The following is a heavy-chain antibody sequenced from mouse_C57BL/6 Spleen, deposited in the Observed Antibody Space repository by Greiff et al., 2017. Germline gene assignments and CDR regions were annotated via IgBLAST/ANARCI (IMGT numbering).Heavy chain of an antibody. V-gene: IGHV1-55*01. J-gene: IGHJ2*01. CDR2: IYPGSGST. CDR3: ARGDDYDGGDFDY. D-gene: IGHD2-4*01. CDR1: GYTFTSYW. Sequence: VQLQQPGAELVKPGASVKMSCKASGYTFTSYWITWVKQRPGQGLEWIGDIYPGSGSTNYNEKFKSKATLPVDTSSSTAYMQLSSLTSEDSAVYYCARGDDYDGGDFDYWGQGTTLTVSS.